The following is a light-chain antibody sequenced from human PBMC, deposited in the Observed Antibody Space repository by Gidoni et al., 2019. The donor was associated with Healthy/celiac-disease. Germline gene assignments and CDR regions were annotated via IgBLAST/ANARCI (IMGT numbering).Light chain of an antibody. V-gene: IGKV4-1*01. J-gene: IGKJ4*01. CDR3: QKYYSTPRG. Sequence: SVMAMSPDPVTVSVGEGDSINCKSSQSVLYSSNNENYLASYQQNPGQPPKLLICSASTRDSGVPDRFRGSGSGTDFPLTIRRLQAEDVAFYYCQKYYSTPRGFGGGTKVDIK. CDR1: QSVLYSSNNENY. CDR2: SAS.